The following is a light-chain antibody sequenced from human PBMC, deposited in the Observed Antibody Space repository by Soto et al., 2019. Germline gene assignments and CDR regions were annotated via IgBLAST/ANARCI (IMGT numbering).Light chain of an antibody. CDR1: QGIGST. Sequence: EIVMTQSPATLSVSPGERATLSCRASQGIGSTLAWYQQKPGQTHRLLIYDAYIRATGVQARFSASGSGTEFTLTIKSLQSEDFATYYCKHYISYPWTFGQGTKVDIK. CDR2: DAY. J-gene: IGKJ1*01. V-gene: IGKV3-15*01. CDR3: KHYISYPWT.